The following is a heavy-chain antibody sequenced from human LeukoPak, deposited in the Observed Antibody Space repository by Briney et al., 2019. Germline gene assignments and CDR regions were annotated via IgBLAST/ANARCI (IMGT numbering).Heavy chain of an antibody. J-gene: IGHJ4*02. V-gene: IGHV4-34*01. CDR2: INHSGST. Sequence: SETLSLTCAVYGGSFSGYYWSWIRQPPGKGLEWIGDINHSGSTNYNPSLKSRVTISVDTSKNQFSLKLSSVPAADTAVYYCARGGQYYYDSSGYLAYWGQGTLVTVSS. CDR1: GGSFSGYY. D-gene: IGHD3-22*01. CDR3: ARGGQYYYDSSGYLAY.